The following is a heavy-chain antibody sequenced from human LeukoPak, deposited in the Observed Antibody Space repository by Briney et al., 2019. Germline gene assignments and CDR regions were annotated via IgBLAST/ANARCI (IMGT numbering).Heavy chain of an antibody. CDR3: ATYYDSSGYYYMVSEYFQH. CDR2: INAYSGNT. J-gene: IGHJ1*01. D-gene: IGHD3-22*01. V-gene: IGHV1-18*01. Sequence: ASVKVSCKASGYTFTSYGITWVRQAPGQGLEWMGWINAYSGNTNYAQKFQGRVTITADKSTSTAYMELSSLRSEDTAVYYCATYYDSSGYYYMVSEYFQHWGQGTLVTVSS. CDR1: GYTFTSYG.